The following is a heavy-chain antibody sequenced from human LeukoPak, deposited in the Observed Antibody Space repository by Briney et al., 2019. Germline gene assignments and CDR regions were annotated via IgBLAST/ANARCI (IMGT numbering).Heavy chain of an antibody. CDR2: IYYSGST. Sequence: PSETLSLTCTVSGGSISSYYWSWIRQPPGKGLEWIGYIYYSGSTNYNPSRKSRVTISVDTSKNQFSLKLSSVTAADTAVYYCARDLRGYSGYDAAHYYYYYYMDVWGKGTTVTVSS. D-gene: IGHD5-12*01. CDR1: GGSISSYY. V-gene: IGHV4-59*01. CDR3: ARDLRGYSGYDAAHYYYYYYMDV. J-gene: IGHJ6*03.